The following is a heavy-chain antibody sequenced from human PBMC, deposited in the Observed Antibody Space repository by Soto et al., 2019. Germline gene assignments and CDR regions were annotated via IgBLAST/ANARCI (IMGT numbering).Heavy chain of an antibody. CDR2: ISGSGGSI. CDR1: GFTFSSYA. D-gene: IGHD2-15*01. J-gene: IGHJ4*02. CDR3: AKDWGYCSGGSCYSKGDY. V-gene: IGHV3-23*01. Sequence: EVQLLESGGGLVQPGGSLRLSCAASGFTFSSYAMSWVRQAPGKGLEWVSAISGSGGSIYYADSVKGRFTISRDNSKNTLYLQMNSLRAEDTAVYYCAKDWGYCSGGSCYSKGDYWGQGTLVTVSS.